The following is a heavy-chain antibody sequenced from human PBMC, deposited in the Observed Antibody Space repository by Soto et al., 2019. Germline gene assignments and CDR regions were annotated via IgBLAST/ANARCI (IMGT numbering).Heavy chain of an antibody. Sequence: QVQLVQSGAEVKKPGASVKISCEASGYSFTSQYVHWVRQAPGQGLEWMGIINPNGGSTTYAQKSQGGVTTTRDTSTSTVYRELSSLTSEATPVYYGAREQGLGPGGGRTEPLDIWGQGTMVTVAS. J-gene: IGHJ3*02. CDR1: GYSFTSQY. CDR2: INPNGGST. V-gene: IGHV1-46*03. CDR3: AREQGLGPGGGRTEPLDI. D-gene: IGHD3-16*01.